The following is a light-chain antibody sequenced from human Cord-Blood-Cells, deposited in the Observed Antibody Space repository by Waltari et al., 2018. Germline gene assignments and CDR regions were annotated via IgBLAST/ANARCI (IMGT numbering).Light chain of an antibody. CDR1: QGISSY. CDR3: QQLNSYSYT. V-gene: IGKV1-9*01. CDR2: AAS. Sequence: DIQLTQSPSFLSASVGDRVTIPCRDSQGISSYLAWYQQKPGKAPKLLIYAASTLQSGVPSRFSGSGSGTEFTLTISSLQPEDFATYYCQQLNSYSYTFGQGTKLEIK. J-gene: IGKJ2*01.